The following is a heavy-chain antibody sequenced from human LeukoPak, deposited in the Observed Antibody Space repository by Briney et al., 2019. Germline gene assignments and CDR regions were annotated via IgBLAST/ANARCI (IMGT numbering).Heavy chain of an antibody. V-gene: IGHV4-39*07. CDR2: IYYSGST. D-gene: IGHD3-16*01. CDR1: GGSISSSSYY. CDR3: ARDSRSHYYYYYMDV. J-gene: IGHJ6*03. Sequence: SETLSLTCTVSGGSISSSSYYWGWIRQPPGKGLEWIVSIYYSGSTYYNPSLESRVTISVDTSKNQFSLKLSSVTAADTAVYYCARDSRSHYYYYYMDVWGKGTTVTVSS.